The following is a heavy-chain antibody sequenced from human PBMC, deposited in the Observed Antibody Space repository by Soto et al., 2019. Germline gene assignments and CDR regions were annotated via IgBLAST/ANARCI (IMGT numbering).Heavy chain of an antibody. CDR2: THHSGST. Sequence: PSETLSLTCSVSGGSMISYYWSWLRQSPGKGLEWIGYTHHSGSTLYNPSLNNRATVSLDRSKNQFSLKLTSVTAADTAVYYCARDPGYESSGYFVDYWGQGILVTVSS. CDR1: GGSMISYY. V-gene: IGHV4-59*01. CDR3: ARDPGYESSGYFVDY. J-gene: IGHJ4*02. D-gene: IGHD3-22*01.